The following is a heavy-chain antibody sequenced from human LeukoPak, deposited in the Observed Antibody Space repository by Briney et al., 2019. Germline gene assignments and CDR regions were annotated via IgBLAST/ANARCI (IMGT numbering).Heavy chain of an antibody. CDR3: ARVTGTTNDYYYYYMDV. Sequence: SETLSLTCTVSGGSISSYYWSWIRQPAGKGLDWIGRIYTSGSTNYNPSLKSRVTISVDKSKNQFSLKLSSVTAADTAVYYCARVTGTTNDYYYYYMDVWGKGTTVTVSS. D-gene: IGHD1-7*01. V-gene: IGHV4-4*07. CDR2: IYTSGST. CDR1: GGSISSYY. J-gene: IGHJ6*03.